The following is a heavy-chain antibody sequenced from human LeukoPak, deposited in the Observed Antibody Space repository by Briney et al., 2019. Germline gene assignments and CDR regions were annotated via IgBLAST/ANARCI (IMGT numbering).Heavy chain of an antibody. V-gene: IGHV1-18*01. CDR1: GYTFTSYG. D-gene: IGHD2-2*01. CDR3: AREVGWSRAYIVVVPAAMDY. CDR2: ISAYNGNT. J-gene: IGHJ4*02. Sequence: ASVKVSCKASGYTFTSYGISWVRQAPGQGLEWMGWISAYNGNTNYAQKLQGRTTMTRDTSTSTVYMELSSLRSEDTAVYYCAREVGWSRAYIVVVPAAMDYWGQGTLVTVSS.